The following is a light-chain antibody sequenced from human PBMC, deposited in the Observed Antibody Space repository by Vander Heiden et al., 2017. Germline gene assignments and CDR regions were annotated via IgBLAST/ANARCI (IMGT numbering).Light chain of an antibody. CDR1: SSNIGAGSD. CDR3: QSFDRSLSGLYV. J-gene: IGLJ1*01. Sequence: QSVPTQPPSVSGAPGQRVTISCTGSSSNIGAGSDVHWYRQLPGTAPKLLIYGNSNRPSGVPDRFSGSRSGTSASLAITGLQAEDEADYYCQSFDRSLSGLYVFGTGTKVSVL. CDR2: GNS. V-gene: IGLV1-40*01.